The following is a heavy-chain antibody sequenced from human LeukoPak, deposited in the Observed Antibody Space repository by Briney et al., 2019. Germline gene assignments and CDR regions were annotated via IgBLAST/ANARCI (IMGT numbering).Heavy chain of an antibody. J-gene: IGHJ4*02. CDR2: IKQDGSEK. V-gene: IGHV3-7*01. CDR1: GFAFSSYW. Sequence: GGSLRLSCAASGFAFSSYWMSWVRQAPGKGLEWVANIKQDGSEKNYVDSVKGRFTISRDNAKNSLDLQMNSLRGEDTAVYYCARAGGYASSWAYWGQGTLVTVSS. D-gene: IGHD5-12*01. CDR3: ARAGGYASSWAY.